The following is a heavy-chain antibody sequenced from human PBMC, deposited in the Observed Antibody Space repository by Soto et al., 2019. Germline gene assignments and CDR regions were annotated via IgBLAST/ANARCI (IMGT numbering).Heavy chain of an antibody. CDR3: AKVSEYFDWLLSHFDY. CDR2: ISSSSSYI. Sequence: PGGSLRLSCAASGFTFSSYSMNWVRQAPGKGLEWVSSISSSSSYIYYADSVKGRFTISRDNAKNSLYLQMNSLRAEDTAVYYCAKVSEYFDWLLSHFDYWGQGTLVTVSS. V-gene: IGHV3-21*04. D-gene: IGHD3-9*01. J-gene: IGHJ4*02. CDR1: GFTFSSYS.